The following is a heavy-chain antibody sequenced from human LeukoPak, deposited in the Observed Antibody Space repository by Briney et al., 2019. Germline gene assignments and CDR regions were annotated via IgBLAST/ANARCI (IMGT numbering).Heavy chain of an antibody. CDR1: GASVSGSPYY. CDR2: INHSGST. V-gene: IGHV4-39*07. D-gene: IGHD6-19*01. CDR3: ARGGYSVADNYFDY. Sequence: PSETLSLTCTVSGASVSGSPYYWGWIRQPPGKGLEWIGEINHSGSTNYNPSLKSRVTISVDTSKNQFSLKLSSVTAADTAVYYCARGGYSVADNYFDYWGQGTLVTVSS. J-gene: IGHJ4*02.